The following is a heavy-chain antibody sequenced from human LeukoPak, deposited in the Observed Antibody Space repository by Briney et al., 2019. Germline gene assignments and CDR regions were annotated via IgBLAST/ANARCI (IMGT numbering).Heavy chain of an antibody. CDR2: IYFSATT. D-gene: IGHD2-15*01. J-gene: IGHJ5*02. Sequence: PSETLSLTCTVSGASINNHYWSWIRQPPGKGLEYVGYIYFSATTKYNPSLDGRVTISVDTSKNQFSLKLSSVTAADTAVYYCARGYCSGGSCYGNALFDPWGQGTLVTVSS. CDR1: GASINNHY. V-gene: IGHV4-59*11. CDR3: ARGYCSGGSCYGNALFDP.